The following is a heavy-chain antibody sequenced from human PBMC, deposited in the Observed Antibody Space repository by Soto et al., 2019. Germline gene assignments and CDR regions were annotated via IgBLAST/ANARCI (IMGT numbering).Heavy chain of an antibody. CDR2: ISSSGGST. V-gene: IGHV3-23*01. CDR1: GFTFSSYA. Sequence: GGSLRLSCAASGFTFSSYAMSWVRQAPGKGLEWVSAISSSGGSTYYADSVKGRFTISRDNSKNTLYLQMNSLRAEDTAVYYCAKGDSSGWYHFDYWGQGTLVTVSS. J-gene: IGHJ4*02. CDR3: AKGDSSGWYHFDY. D-gene: IGHD6-13*01.